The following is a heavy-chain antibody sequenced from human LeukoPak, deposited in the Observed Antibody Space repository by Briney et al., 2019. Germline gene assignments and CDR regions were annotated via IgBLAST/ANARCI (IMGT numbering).Heavy chain of an antibody. CDR2: IYYSGST. Sequence: RSSETLSLTCAVSGGSISSGGYSWSWIRQPPGKGLEWIGYIYYSGSTYYNPSLKSRVTISVDTSKNQFSLKLSSVTAADTAVYYCARGGEWLRIYYYYYMDVWGKGTTVTVSS. D-gene: IGHD5-12*01. J-gene: IGHJ6*03. V-gene: IGHV4-30-4*07. CDR3: ARGGEWLRIYYYYYMDV. CDR1: GGSISSGGYS.